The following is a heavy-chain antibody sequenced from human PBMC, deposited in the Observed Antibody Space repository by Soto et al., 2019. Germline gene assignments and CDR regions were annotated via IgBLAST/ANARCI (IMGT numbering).Heavy chain of an antibody. V-gene: IGHV1-3*05. CDR3: ARSIVVVTALDY. J-gene: IGHJ4*02. CDR2: INAGNGNT. CDR1: GYTFTSYA. Sequence: QVQLVQSGAEEKKPGASVKVSCKASGYTFTSYAMNWVRQAPGQRLEWMGWINAGNGNTKYSQKFQGRVTITRDTTASKAYMELSSLRSEDTAVYYCARSIVVVTALDYWGQGTLVTVSS. D-gene: IGHD2-21*02.